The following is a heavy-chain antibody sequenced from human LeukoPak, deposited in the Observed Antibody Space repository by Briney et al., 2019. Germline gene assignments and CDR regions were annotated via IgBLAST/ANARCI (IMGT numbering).Heavy chain of an antibody. V-gene: IGHV4-38-2*02. CDR2: IYRSGNT. J-gene: IGHJ4*02. CDR3: ARADDYYDSSGYLRY. D-gene: IGHD3-22*01. Sequence: SETLSLTCTVSGYSISSGYYWGWIRQPPGKGLEWIGSIYRSGNTYYNPSLKSRVTISVDTSQNQFSLKLSSVTAADTAVYYCARADDYYDSSGYLRYWGQGTPVTVSS. CDR1: GYSISSGYY.